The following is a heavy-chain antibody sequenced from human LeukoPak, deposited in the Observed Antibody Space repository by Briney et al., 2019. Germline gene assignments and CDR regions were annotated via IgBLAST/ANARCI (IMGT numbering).Heavy chain of an antibody. Sequence: GGSLRLSCTASGFIFRTYTMNWVRQAPGKGLEWVSYISSSSGNIYYADSMKGRFTISRDKTRNSLYLQMNSLRAEDTAVYYCARDLAGGRFDLWGQGTLVTVSS. CDR2: ISSSSGNI. CDR3: ARDLAGGRFDL. V-gene: IGHV3-21*01. D-gene: IGHD3-16*01. J-gene: IGHJ5*02. CDR1: GFIFRTYT.